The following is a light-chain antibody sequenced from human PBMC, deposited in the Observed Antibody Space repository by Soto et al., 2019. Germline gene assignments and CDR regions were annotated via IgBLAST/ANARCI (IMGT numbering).Light chain of an antibody. V-gene: IGLV2-14*01. J-gene: IGLJ2*01. CDR3: CSYTSISTSAV. CDR1: SSDIGDYTH. Sequence: QSALTQPASVSGSPGQSITISCTGTSSDIGDYTHVSWYQQHPGKAPKLIIYEVSDRPSGVSNRFSGSKSGNTASLTISGLQTEEEANYYCCSYTSISTSAVFGGGPQLTVL. CDR2: EVS.